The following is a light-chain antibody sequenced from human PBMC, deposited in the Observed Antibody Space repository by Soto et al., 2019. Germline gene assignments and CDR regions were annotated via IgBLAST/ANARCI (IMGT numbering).Light chain of an antibody. Sequence: QSALTQPASVSGSPGQSITISCTGTSSDVGGYNYVSWYQQHPGKAPKLMIYEVSKRPSGVPDRFSGSKSGNTASLPVSGLQDEDEADYYCNSYAGSNNWVFGGGTKVTVL. J-gene: IGLJ3*02. V-gene: IGLV2-8*01. CDR3: NSYAGSNNWV. CDR2: EVS. CDR1: SSDVGGYNY.